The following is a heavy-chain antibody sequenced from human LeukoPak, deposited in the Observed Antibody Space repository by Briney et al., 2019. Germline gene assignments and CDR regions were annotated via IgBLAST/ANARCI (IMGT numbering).Heavy chain of an antibody. J-gene: IGHJ4*02. CDR3: ARGGHTYSYFPKPWDY. V-gene: IGHV1-69*05. CDR1: GGTFSRYA. CDR2: IIPMFGTA. Sequence: ASVKVSCKAPGGTFSRYAISWVRQAPGQGLEWMGGIIPMFGTAKYAQKFQGRVTMTRDMSTTTVYVELSSLKSDDTAVYYCARGGHTYSYFPKPWDYWGQGTLVTVSS. D-gene: IGHD5-18*01.